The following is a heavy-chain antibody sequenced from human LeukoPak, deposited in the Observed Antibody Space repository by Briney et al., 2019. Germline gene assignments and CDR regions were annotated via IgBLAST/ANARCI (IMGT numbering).Heavy chain of an antibody. CDR3: AKDILGRGVTATSTRIDY. V-gene: IGHV3-9*01. J-gene: IGHJ4*02. CDR1: GFTFDDYA. D-gene: IGHD2-21*02. Sequence: SLRLSCAASGFTFDDYAMHWVRQAPGKGLGWVSGISWNSGSIGYADSVKGRFTISRDNAKNSPYLQMNSLRAEDTALYYCAKDILGRGVTATSTRIDYWGQGTLVTVSS. CDR2: ISWNSGSI.